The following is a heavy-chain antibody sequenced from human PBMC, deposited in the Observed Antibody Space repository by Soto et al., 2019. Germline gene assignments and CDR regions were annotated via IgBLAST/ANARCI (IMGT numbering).Heavy chain of an antibody. CDR3: ARDPGYCTNGVCPIFDF. Sequence: SETLSLTGTVSGDSVTNYFLSWMRQPPGKGLEWIGHMYHGGRTNYSPSLKSRVTMSLDSSKNQFSLNLSSVTAADTAVYFCARDPGYCTNGVCPIFDFWGQGVLVTVSS. CDR2: MYHGGRT. CDR1: GDSVTNYF. J-gene: IGHJ4*02. D-gene: IGHD2-8*01. V-gene: IGHV4-59*02.